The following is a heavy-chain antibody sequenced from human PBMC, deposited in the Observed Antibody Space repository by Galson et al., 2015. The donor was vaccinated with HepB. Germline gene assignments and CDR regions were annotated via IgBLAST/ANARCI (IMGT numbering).Heavy chain of an antibody. V-gene: IGHV3-9*01. Sequence: SLRLSCAASGFSFDEYAMHWVRQAPGKGLEWVSGISWNSGSIGYADSVKGRFTISRDNAKNSLYLQMNSLRAEDTALYYCAKVAGRYDSSGPHILYLDYWGQGTLVTVSS. J-gene: IGHJ4*02. CDR3: AKVAGRYDSSGPHILYLDY. CDR2: ISWNSGSI. CDR1: GFSFDEYA. D-gene: IGHD3-22*01.